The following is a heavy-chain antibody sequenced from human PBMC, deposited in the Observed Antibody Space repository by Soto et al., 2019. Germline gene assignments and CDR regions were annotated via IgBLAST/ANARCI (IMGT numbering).Heavy chain of an antibody. Sequence: PGGSLRLSCAASGFTFSNYAMSWVRQAPGKGLEWVSGLTFNSGGTYYADSVKGRFTISRDNSKNTLYLRMNTLTAEDTAFYYCVRLRSGYFTGFDFWGQGTLVTV. CDR2: LTFNSGGT. D-gene: IGHD3-3*01. CDR1: GFTFSNYA. V-gene: IGHV3-23*01. J-gene: IGHJ4*02. CDR3: VRLRSGYFTGFDF.